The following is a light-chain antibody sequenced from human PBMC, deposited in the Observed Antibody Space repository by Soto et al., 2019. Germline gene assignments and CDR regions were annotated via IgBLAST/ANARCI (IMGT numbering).Light chain of an antibody. CDR2: KAS. CDR3: QHYNSYSEA. Sequence: DIQMTQSPSTLSGSVGDRVTITCRASQTISIWLAWYQQKPGKAPKLLIYKASTLKSGVPSRFSGSGPGTEFTPTISSLQPDDFATYYCQHYNSYSEAFGQGTKVDIK. V-gene: IGKV1-5*03. CDR1: QTISIW. J-gene: IGKJ1*01.